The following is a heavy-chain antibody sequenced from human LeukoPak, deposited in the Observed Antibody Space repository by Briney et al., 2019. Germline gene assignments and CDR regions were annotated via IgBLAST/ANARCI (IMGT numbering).Heavy chain of an antibody. CDR2: ISSNGSRT. Sequence: PGGSLRLSCAASGLTFRSYGMHRVRRAPGKGLEYVSAISSNGSRTYYANSVKGRFTISRDNFRNTLYLQMGSLRAEDMAVYYCATYYYDSGGFHFHHWGQGTLVTVSS. J-gene: IGHJ1*01. CDR1: GLTFRSYG. CDR3: ATYYYDSGGFHFHH. V-gene: IGHV3-64*01. D-gene: IGHD3-22*01.